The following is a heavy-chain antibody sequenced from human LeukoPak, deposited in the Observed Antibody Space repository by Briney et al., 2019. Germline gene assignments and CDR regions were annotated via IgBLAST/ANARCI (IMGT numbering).Heavy chain of an antibody. J-gene: IGHJ3*02. CDR1: GGSISSGDYY. V-gene: IGHV4-30-4*08. CDR3: ARAQNRDAFDI. Sequence: PSQTLSLTCTVSGGSISSGDYYWSWIRQPPGKGLEWIGYIYYSGSTYYNPSLKSRVTISVDTSKNQSSLKLSSVTAADTAVYYCARAQNRDAFDIWGQGTMVTVSS. CDR2: IYYSGST. D-gene: IGHD1-14*01.